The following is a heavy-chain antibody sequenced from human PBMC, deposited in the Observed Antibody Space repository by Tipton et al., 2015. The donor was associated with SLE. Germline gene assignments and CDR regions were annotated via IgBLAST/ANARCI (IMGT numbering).Heavy chain of an antibody. CDR2: IYSSSGTT. V-gene: IGHV4-39*07. CDR3: ARVFWRYDSGGPLGGFDL. D-gene: IGHD3-22*01. CDR1: GASLSSGDYF. Sequence: LRLSCTVSGASLSSGDYFWSWIRQPPGKGLDLIGNIYSSSGTTYSNPLLQSRVTLSMDTSKNQFSLRLRSVTAADTALYFCARVFWRYDSGGPLGGFDLWGQGAMVTVSS. J-gene: IGHJ3*01.